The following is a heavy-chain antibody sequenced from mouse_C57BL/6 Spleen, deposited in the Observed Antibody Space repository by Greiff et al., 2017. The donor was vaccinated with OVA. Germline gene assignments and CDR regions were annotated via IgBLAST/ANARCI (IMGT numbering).Heavy chain of an antibody. J-gene: IGHJ3*01. D-gene: IGHD2-4*01. V-gene: IGHV5-6*02. Sequence: EVKLEESGGDLVKPGGSLKLSCAASGFTFSSYGMSWVRQTPDKRLEWVATISSGGSYTYYPDSVKGRFTISRDNAKNTLYLQMSSLKSEDTAMYDCAGQYDYGGFAYWGQGTLVTVSA. CDR1: GFTFSSYG. CDR3: AGQYDYGGFAY. CDR2: ISSGGSYT.